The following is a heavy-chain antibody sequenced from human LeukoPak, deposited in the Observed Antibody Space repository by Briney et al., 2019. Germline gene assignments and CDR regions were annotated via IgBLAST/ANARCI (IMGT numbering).Heavy chain of an antibody. V-gene: IGHV4-59*01. CDR2: IYYSGST. J-gene: IGHJ4*02. CDR3: ARASVTGPDY. D-gene: IGHD4-4*01. Sequence: PSETLSLTCTVSVGSTSSYYWSWIRQPPGEGLEWIGYIYYSGSTNYNPSLKSRVTISVDTSKNQFSLKLSSVTAADTAVYYCARASVTGPDYWGQGTLVTVSS. CDR1: VGSTSSYY.